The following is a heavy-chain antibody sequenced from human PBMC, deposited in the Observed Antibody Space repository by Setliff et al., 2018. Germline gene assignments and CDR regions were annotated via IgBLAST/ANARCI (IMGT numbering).Heavy chain of an antibody. Sequence: SETLSLTCNVSGGSISSGGYYWSWIRQHPGKGLEWIGYIYYSGITYYNPSLKSRVTISIDTSKNQFSLKLSSVNAADTAVYYCARSKRGLYYSDGTGYYYYFDYWGLGTLVTVPQ. V-gene: IGHV4-31*03. CDR3: ARSKRGLYYSDGTGYYYYFDY. J-gene: IGHJ4*02. CDR1: GGSISSGGYY. CDR2: IYYSGIT. D-gene: IGHD3-22*01.